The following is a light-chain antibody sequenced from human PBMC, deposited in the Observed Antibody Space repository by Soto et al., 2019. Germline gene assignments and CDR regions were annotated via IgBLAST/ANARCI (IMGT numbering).Light chain of an antibody. V-gene: IGKV1-39*01. Sequence: DIQLTQSPSSLSASVGDRVTITCRASQSISSYLNWYQQKPGKAHKLLIYAAYSLQSGVQSRFSGSGSGTDFTLTIRSLQPEDFATYYCKQSYGTPWTFGQGTKVDIK. CDR2: AAY. CDR1: QSISSY. J-gene: IGKJ1*01. CDR3: KQSYGTPWT.